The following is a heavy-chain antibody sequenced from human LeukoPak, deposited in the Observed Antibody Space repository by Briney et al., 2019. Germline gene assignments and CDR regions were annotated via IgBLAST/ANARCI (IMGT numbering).Heavy chain of an antibody. CDR2: ISGSGGST. CDR3: AKNTVTTCFIFDY. D-gene: IGHD4-17*01. Sequence: GGSLRLSCAASGFTFSSNAMSWVRQAPGKGLEWVSAISGSGGSTYYADSVKGRFTISRDNSKNTLYLKMNSLRAEDTAVYYCAKNTVTTCFIFDYWGQGTLVTVSS. CDR1: GFTFSSNA. V-gene: IGHV3-23*01. J-gene: IGHJ4*02.